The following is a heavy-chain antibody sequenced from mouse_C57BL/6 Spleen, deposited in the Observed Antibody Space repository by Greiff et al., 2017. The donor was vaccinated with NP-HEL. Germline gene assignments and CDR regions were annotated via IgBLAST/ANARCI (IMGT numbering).Heavy chain of an antibody. CDR3: ERGLRRGYAMDY. CDR1: GYTFTDYN. CDR2: INPNNGGT. D-gene: IGHD2-2*01. V-gene: IGHV1-22*01. J-gene: IGHJ4*01. Sequence: EVQLQQSGPELVKPGASVKMSCKASGYTFTDYNMHWVTQSHGKSLEWIGYINPNNGGTSYTQKFKGKATLTVNKSSSTAYMELRSLTSEDSAVYYCERGLRRGYAMDYWGQGTSVTVSS.